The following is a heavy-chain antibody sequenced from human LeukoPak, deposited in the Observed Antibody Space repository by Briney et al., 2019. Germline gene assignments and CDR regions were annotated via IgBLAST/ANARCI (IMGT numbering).Heavy chain of an antibody. CDR2: IYSGGST. CDR3: ARDEYYYDRSGYFFYPTVYDGFDI. J-gene: IGHJ3*02. Sequence: GGSLRLSCAVSGFTVSSNYMSWVRQAPGKGLEWVSVIYSGGSTYYADSVKGRSTISRDNSKNTLYLQMNSLRAEDTALYYCARDEYYYDRSGYFFYPTVYDGFDIWGQGTLVTVSS. D-gene: IGHD3-22*01. CDR1: GFTVSSNY. V-gene: IGHV3-66*01.